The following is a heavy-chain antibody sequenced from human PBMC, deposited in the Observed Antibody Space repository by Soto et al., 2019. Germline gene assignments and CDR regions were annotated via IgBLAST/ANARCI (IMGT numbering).Heavy chain of an antibody. Sequence: SETLSLTCAVYCGSFSGYYWNCIRQPPGKGLEWIGEIDHSGYTNYNPSLKSRVTISVDTSKNQFSLRLTSVTAADTAVYYCARVRDWFDPWGQGTLVTVSS. J-gene: IGHJ5*02. CDR1: CGSFSGYY. CDR3: ARVRDWFDP. CDR2: IDHSGYT. D-gene: IGHD3-3*01. V-gene: IGHV4-34*01.